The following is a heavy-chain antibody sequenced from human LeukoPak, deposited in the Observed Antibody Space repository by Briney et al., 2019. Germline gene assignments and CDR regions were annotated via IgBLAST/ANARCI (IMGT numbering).Heavy chain of an antibody. CDR2: IYSGGST. J-gene: IGHJ4*02. CDR1: GYTFSSNY. D-gene: IGHD4-17*01. Sequence: GGSLRLSCAASGYTFSSNYMSWVRQAPGKGLEWVSVIYSGGSTYYADSVKGRFTISRDNSKNTLYLQMNSLRAEDTAVYYCARLMTTVSHFDYWGQGTLVTVSS. V-gene: IGHV3-66*04. CDR3: ARLMTTVSHFDY.